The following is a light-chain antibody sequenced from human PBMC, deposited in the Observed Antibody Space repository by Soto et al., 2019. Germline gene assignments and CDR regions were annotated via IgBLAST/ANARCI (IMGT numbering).Light chain of an antibody. J-gene: IGLJ1*01. Sequence: QSALTQPPSASGSPGQSVAISCTGTSSDVGGYNYVSWYQQHPGKAPKLMIYEVNKRPSGVPDRFSCSKSGNTASLTVSGLQAEYEADYYCSSYAGSSNVFGTGTKLTVL. V-gene: IGLV2-8*01. CDR2: EVN. CDR1: SSDVGGYNY. CDR3: SSYAGSSNV.